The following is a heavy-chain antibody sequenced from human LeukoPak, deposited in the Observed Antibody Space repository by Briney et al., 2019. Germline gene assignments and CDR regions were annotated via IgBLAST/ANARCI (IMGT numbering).Heavy chain of an antibody. V-gene: IGHV4-4*07. CDR2: VHISGST. CDR3: ARAGRGYSGYFDY. Sequence: SETLSLTCTVSGGSISSYYWSWIRQPAGKGLEWIGRVHISGSTKYNPSLRGRVTMSLDTSKVQFSLRLSSVTAADTAVYYCARAGRGYSGYFDYWGQGTLVTVSS. J-gene: IGHJ4*02. CDR1: GGSISSYY. D-gene: IGHD5-12*01.